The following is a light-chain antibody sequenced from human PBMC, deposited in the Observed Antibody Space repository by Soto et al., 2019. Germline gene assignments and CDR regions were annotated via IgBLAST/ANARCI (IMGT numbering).Light chain of an antibody. Sequence: QSVLTQPASVSGSPGQSITISCTGTSSDVGGYNYVYWYQQHPGKAPKLMIDDVSNRPSGVSNRFSGSKSGNTAPLTISGLQSEDEADYYCSSRTGSSNSYVFGTGTKLPVL. CDR1: SSDVGGYNY. CDR3: SSRTGSSNSYV. J-gene: IGLJ1*01. CDR2: DVS. V-gene: IGLV2-14*01.